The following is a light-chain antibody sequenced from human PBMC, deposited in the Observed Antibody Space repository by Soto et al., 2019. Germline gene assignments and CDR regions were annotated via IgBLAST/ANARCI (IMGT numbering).Light chain of an antibody. CDR2: RNN. CDR1: SSNIGTNY. J-gene: IGLJ3*02. CDR3: AAWDDSLSGPRV. V-gene: IGLV1-47*01. Sequence: QSVLTQPPSASGAPGQSVTISCSGSSSNIGTNYVYWYQQFPGTAPKLLIYRNNQWPSGVPDRFSGSKSGTSASLAISGLRSEDEADYYCAAWDDSLSGPRVFGGGTKLTVL.